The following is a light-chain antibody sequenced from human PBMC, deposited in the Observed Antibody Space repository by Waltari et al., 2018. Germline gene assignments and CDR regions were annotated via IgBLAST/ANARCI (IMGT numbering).Light chain of an antibody. J-gene: IGLJ2*01. Sequence: SYELTQPPSVSVSTGQTARITCSGDALPNQYAYWYQQKSGQAPVVIIYKDTERPSGIPERFSGSTSGTIVTLTISGVQAEDEADYYCQSADSSSKFQVFGGGTKLTVL. CDR1: ALPNQY. CDR3: QSADSSSKFQV. V-gene: IGLV3-25*03. CDR2: KDT.